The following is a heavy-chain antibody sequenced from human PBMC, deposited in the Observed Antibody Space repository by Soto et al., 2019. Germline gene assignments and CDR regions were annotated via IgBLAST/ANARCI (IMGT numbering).Heavy chain of an antibody. D-gene: IGHD6-6*01. V-gene: IGHV1-69*13. Sequence: SVKVSCKASGGTFSSYAISWVRQAPGQGLEWMGGIIPIFGTANYAQKFQGRVTITADESTSTAYMELSSLRSEDTAVYYCARSEIAARPRYYYYGMDVWGQGTTVTVSS. J-gene: IGHJ6*02. CDR1: GGTFSSYA. CDR3: ARSEIAARPRYYYYGMDV. CDR2: IIPIFGTA.